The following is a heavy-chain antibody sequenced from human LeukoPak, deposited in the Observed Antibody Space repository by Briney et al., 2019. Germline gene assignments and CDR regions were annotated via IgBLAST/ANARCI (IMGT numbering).Heavy chain of an antibody. Sequence: GGSLRPSCAASGFTFSSYAMSWVRQAPGKGLEWVSGISGSGDSTYYADSVKGRFTISRDNSKNTLYLQMNSLRAEDTAVYYCAKMPVSYSSGWSTFDYWGQGNLVTVSS. CDR2: ISGSGDST. J-gene: IGHJ4*02. V-gene: IGHV3-23*01. CDR3: AKMPVSYSSGWSTFDY. CDR1: GFTFSSYA. D-gene: IGHD6-19*01.